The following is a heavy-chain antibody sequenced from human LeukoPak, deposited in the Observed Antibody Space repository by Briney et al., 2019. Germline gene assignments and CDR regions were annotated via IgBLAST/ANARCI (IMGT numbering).Heavy chain of an antibody. CDR1: GGSISSYY. CDR3: ARDRYYYDSSGYYLSY. J-gene: IGHJ4*02. V-gene: IGHV4-4*07. Sequence: PSETLSLTCTVSGGSISSYYWSWIRQPAGKGLEWIGRIYTSGSTNYNPSLKSRVTMSVDTSKNQFSLKLSSVTAADPAVYYCARDRYYYDSSGYYLSYWGQGTLVTVSS. D-gene: IGHD3-22*01. CDR2: IYTSGST.